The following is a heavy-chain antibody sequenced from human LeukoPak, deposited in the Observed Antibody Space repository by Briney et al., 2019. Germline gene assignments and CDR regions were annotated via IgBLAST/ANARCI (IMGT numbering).Heavy chain of an antibody. CDR2: IYSGGST. J-gene: IGHJ4*02. D-gene: IGHD4-17*01. Sequence: GSLRLSCAASGFTVSSNYMSWVRQAPGKGLEWVSVIYSGGSTYYADSVKGRFTISRDNSKNTLYPQMNSLRAEDTAVYYCARVDYGDYGFDYWGQGTLVTVSS. CDR1: GFTVSSNY. V-gene: IGHV3-66*01. CDR3: ARVDYGDYGFDY.